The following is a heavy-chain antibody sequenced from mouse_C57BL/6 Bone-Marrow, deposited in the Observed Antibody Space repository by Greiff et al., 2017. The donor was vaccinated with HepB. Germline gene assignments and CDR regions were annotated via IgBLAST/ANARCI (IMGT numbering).Heavy chain of an antibody. CDR2: IDPSDSYT. V-gene: IGHV1-59*01. J-gene: IGHJ3*01. Sequence: QVQLQQSGAELVRPGTSVKLSCKASGYTFTSYWIHWVKQRPGQGLEWIGVIDPSDSYTNYNQKFKGKATLTVDTSSSTAYMQLSSLTSEDSAVYYGARGLLRFAYWGQGTLVTVSA. CDR3: ARGLLRFAY. D-gene: IGHD1-1*01. CDR1: GYTFTSYW.